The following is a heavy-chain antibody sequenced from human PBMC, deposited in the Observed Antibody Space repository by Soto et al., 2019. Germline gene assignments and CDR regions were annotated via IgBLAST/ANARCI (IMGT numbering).Heavy chain of an antibody. V-gene: IGHV4-31*03. Sequence: SETLSLTCTVSGGSISSGGYYWSWIRQHPGKGLEWIGYIYYSGSTYYNPSLKSRVTISVDTSKNQFSLKLSSVTAADTAVYYCARDNWDCSGGSCYRSNYYYYMDVWGKGTTVTVSS. CDR1: GGSISSGGYY. CDR2: IYYSGST. J-gene: IGHJ6*03. D-gene: IGHD2-15*01. CDR3: ARDNWDCSGGSCYRSNYYYYMDV.